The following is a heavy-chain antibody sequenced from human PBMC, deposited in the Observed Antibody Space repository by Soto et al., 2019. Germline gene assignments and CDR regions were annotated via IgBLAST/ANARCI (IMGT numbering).Heavy chain of an antibody. V-gene: IGHV3-30*03. CDR2: ISYDGSNK. Sequence: GGSLRLSCAASGFTFSSYGMHWVRQAPGKGLEWVAVISYDGSNKYYADSVKGRFTISRDNSKNTLYLQMNSLRAEDTAVYYCAAVARGSNNDYWGQGTLVTVSS. CDR1: GFTFSSYG. J-gene: IGHJ4*02. D-gene: IGHD1-26*01. CDR3: AAVARGSNNDY.